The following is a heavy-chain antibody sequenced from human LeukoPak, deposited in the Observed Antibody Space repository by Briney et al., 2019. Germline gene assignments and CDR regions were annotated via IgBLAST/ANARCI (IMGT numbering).Heavy chain of an antibody. Sequence: SETLSLTCTVSGGSISSDTDYWSWIRQHPGRGLEWIGYIHYSGSTYYNPSLKSRVTISVDTSENQFSLKLRSVTAADTAVYYCASRSNYFDQWVQGTLVTVSS. J-gene: IGHJ4*02. CDR3: ASRSNYFDQ. V-gene: IGHV4-31*03. CDR1: GGSISSDTDY. CDR2: IHYSGST.